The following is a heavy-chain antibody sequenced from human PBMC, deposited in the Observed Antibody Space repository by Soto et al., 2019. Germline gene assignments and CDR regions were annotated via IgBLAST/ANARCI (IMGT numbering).Heavy chain of an antibody. Sequence: QVQLQQWGAGLLKPSETLSLTCAVYGGSFSGYQWSWIRQTPGKGLEWIGEINDSGNINYNPSLKSRAPILLATPKNDISLKLSSVTAADSAVYYCARGLILRLGELSRPGSYYYYMDVWGKGTTVTVSS. CDR2: INDSGNI. D-gene: IGHD3-10*01. J-gene: IGHJ6*03. CDR1: GGSFSGYQ. V-gene: IGHV4-34*01. CDR3: ARGLILRLGELSRPGSYYYYMDV.